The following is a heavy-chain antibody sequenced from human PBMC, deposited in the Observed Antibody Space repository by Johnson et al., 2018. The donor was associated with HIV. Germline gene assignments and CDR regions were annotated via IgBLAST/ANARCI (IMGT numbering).Heavy chain of an antibody. CDR2: IKQDGSKK. CDR1: GFTVSSNY. J-gene: IGHJ3*02. V-gene: IGHV3-7*01. D-gene: IGHD2-8*02. CDR3: AKALLGDCTGGVCYTRIAAAGDAFDI. Sequence: EVQLVESGGGLVQPGGSLRLSCAASGFTVSSNYMSWVRQAPGKGLEWVANIKQDGSKKYDEDSVKGRITISRDNAKHPLVLQINSLSAANTAVYYCAKALLGDCTGGVCYTRIAAAGDAFDIWGQGTMVTVSS.